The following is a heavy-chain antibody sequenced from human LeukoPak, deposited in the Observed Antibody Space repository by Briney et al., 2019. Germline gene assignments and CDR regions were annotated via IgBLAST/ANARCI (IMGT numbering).Heavy chain of an antibody. Sequence: ASVKVSCKASSYTFTSYGISWVRQAPGQGLEWMGWINAYKGNTNYAQKLQGRVTMTTDTSTSTAYMELRSLRSDDTAVYYCARTWSGWGYYFDYWGQGTLVTVSS. CDR3: ARTWSGWGYYFDY. CDR1: SYTFTSYG. V-gene: IGHV1-18*01. D-gene: IGHD3-3*01. CDR2: INAYKGNT. J-gene: IGHJ4*02.